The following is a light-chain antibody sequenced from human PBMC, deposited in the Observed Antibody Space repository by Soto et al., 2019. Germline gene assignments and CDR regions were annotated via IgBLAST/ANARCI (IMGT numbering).Light chain of an antibody. CDR3: QQYNSSPLT. CDR1: PSISSW. V-gene: IGKV1-5*03. J-gene: IGKJ4*01. CDR2: KAS. Sequence: DIQMTPCPSTLSASVGARVAITCRTSPSISSWLAWYQQKPGKAPKLLIYKASSLESGVPSRFSGSGSGTEFTLTISSLQPDDFATYYCQQYNSSPLTFGGGTKVDIK.